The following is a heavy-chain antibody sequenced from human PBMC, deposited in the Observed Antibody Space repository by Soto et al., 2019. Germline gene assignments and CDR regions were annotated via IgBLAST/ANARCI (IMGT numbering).Heavy chain of an antibody. CDR2: ISFDGNKK. CDR3: AKGSQIMATRFGDH. V-gene: IGHV3-30*18. CDR1: GFTFSTYV. D-gene: IGHD3-16*01. Sequence: QVQLVESGGGVVQPGTSLRLSCAASGFTFSTYVIHWVRQAPGKGLDWVAGISFDGNKKYYGESVKDRFTISRDNSRNTVDLQMSSLGSDDTGVYYCAKGSQIMATRFGDHWGQGTLVTVSS. J-gene: IGHJ4*02.